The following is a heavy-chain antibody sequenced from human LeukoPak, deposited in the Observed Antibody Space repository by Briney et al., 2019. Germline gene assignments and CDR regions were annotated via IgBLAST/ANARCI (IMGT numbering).Heavy chain of an antibody. CDR1: GYTFTDYY. D-gene: IGHD6-13*01. V-gene: IGHV1-2*02. CDR3: ARAPMGAAALY. J-gene: IGHJ4*02. Sequence: ASVKVSCKASGYTFTDYYIHWVRQAPGQGLEWMGWINPNSGGTNYVQKFQGRVTMTRDTSISTAYMELSRLRSDDTAFYYCARAPMGAAALYWGQGTLVTVSS. CDR2: INPNSGGT.